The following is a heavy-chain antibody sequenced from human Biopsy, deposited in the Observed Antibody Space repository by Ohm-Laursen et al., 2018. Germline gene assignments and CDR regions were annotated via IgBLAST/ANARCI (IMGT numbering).Heavy chain of an antibody. CDR1: SYTFTDYN. D-gene: IGHD2-8*01. CDR2: INCKTGAT. J-gene: IGHJ4*02. CDR3: ARDPLNGHKHFDY. V-gene: IGHV1-2*02. Sequence: ASVKVSCKASSYTFTDYNIHWMRQAPGQGLEWLGYINCKTGATNYAQKFQGTATMTRDTSISTAYLALGSLKSADTAIYYCARDPLNGHKHFDYWGQGSLVTVSS.